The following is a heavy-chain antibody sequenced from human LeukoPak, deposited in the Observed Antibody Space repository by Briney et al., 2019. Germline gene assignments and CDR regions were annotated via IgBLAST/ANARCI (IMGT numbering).Heavy chain of an antibody. Sequence: GETLRLSCTGSGYSFTSYWIGWVRQMPGKGLEGMGIIYPGESDTTYSTSFQGQVTISDDNSISTAYLQWSSLKASDTAMYYCARQKGVTGTDWFDPWGQGTLVTVSS. J-gene: IGHJ5*02. D-gene: IGHD1-7*01. CDR1: GYSFTSYW. CDR3: ARQKGVTGTDWFDP. V-gene: IGHV5-51*01. CDR2: IYPGESDT.